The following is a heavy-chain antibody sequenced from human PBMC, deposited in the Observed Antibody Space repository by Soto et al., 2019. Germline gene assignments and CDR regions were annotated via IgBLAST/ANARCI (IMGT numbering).Heavy chain of an antibody. Sequence: EVQLLESGGGLVQPGGSLRLSCAASGFTFSSYGMSWVRQAPGKGLEWVSTITGSGGSTYYAESVRGRFTVSRDNSKNTIYLQMNSLRGDDKALYYCARRTGTTENFDSWGQGTLVTVSS. D-gene: IGHD4-4*01. V-gene: IGHV3-23*01. CDR1: GFTFSSYG. CDR2: ITGSGGST. CDR3: ARRTGTTENFDS. J-gene: IGHJ4*02.